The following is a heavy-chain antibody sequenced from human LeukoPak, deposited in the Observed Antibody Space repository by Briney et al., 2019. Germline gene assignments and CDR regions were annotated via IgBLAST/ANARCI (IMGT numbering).Heavy chain of an antibody. D-gene: IGHD6-19*01. J-gene: IGHJ4*02. CDR2: ISDSGNT. CDR3: ARGTSTSGYSSGWPRRYFDY. CDR1: GGSIRSNY. Sequence: SETLSLTCTVSGGSIRSNYWSWIRQPPGKGLEWIGCISDSGNTNYIPSLKSRVSISVDSSENQLSLRLSSVTAADTAVYYCARGTSTSGYSSGWPRRYFDYWGQGTLVTVSS. V-gene: IGHV4-59*12.